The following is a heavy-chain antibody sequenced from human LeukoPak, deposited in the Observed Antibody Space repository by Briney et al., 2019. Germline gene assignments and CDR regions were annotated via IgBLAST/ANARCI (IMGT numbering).Heavy chain of an antibody. CDR3: ARDELSGRSGYDYYYYMDV. Sequence: SETLSLTCTVSGGSISSGSYYWSWIRQPAGKGLEWIGRISTSGSTNYNPSLKSRVTISVDTSKNQFSLKLSSVTAADTAVYYCARDELSGRSGYDYYYYMDVWGKGTTVTVSS. CDR1: GGSISSGSYY. CDR2: ISTSGST. V-gene: IGHV4-61*02. J-gene: IGHJ6*03. D-gene: IGHD5-12*01.